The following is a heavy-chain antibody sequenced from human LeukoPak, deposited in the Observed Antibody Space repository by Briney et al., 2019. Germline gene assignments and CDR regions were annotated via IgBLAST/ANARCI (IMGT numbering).Heavy chain of an antibody. CDR2: INPNSGGT. CDR3: ARGPYSSSWPYYYYMDV. V-gene: IGHV1-2*02. D-gene: IGHD6-13*01. Sequence: ASVKVSCKASGYTFTGYYMHWVRQAPGQGLEWMGWINPNSGGTNYAQKFQGRVTMTRDTSISTAYMELSRLRSDDTAVYYCARGPYSSSWPYYYYMDVWGKGTTVTISS. CDR1: GYTFTGYY. J-gene: IGHJ6*03.